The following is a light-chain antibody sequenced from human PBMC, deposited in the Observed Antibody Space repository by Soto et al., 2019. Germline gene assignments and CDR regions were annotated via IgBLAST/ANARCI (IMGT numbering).Light chain of an antibody. CDR1: QRLSSW. J-gene: IGKJ1*01. CDR3: QQYDTYWS. Sequence: DIQMTQSPSPLSASVGYRVTIHCRASQRLSSWLAWYQQTPGKAPQLLIYDTSTLESGVPSRFSGSGSGTEFTLTISSLQPEDFATYYCQQYDTYWSFGQGTKVDIK. CDR2: DTS. V-gene: IGKV1-5*01.